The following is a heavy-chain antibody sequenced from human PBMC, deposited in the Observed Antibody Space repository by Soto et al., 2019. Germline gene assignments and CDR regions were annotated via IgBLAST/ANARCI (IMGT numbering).Heavy chain of an antibody. CDR2: IIPIFGTA. Sequence: SVKVSCKASGGTFSSYAISWVRQAPGQGLEWMGGIIPIFGTANYAQKFQGRVTITADESTSTAYMELSSLRSEDTAVYYCFRYCSSTSCSRFDPWGQGTLVTVSS. V-gene: IGHV1-69*13. J-gene: IGHJ5*02. CDR1: GGTFSSYA. CDR3: FRYCSSTSCSRFDP. D-gene: IGHD2-2*01.